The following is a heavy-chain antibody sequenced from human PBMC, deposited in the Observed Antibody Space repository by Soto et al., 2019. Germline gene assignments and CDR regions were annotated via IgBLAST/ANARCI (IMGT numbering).Heavy chain of an antibody. D-gene: IGHD3-10*01. CDR3: ARRGPYDSGGWFDP. CDR2: IHYSGNT. Sequence: PSETLSLTCTVSGCSISSSSSYWGWIRQPPGQGLEWIASIHYSGNTYYNPSLGSRVTISVDTSKNQFSLKLSSVIASDTAVYYCARRGPYDSGGWFDPWGQGTQVTVSS. J-gene: IGHJ5*02. V-gene: IGHV4-39*01. CDR1: GCSISSSSSY.